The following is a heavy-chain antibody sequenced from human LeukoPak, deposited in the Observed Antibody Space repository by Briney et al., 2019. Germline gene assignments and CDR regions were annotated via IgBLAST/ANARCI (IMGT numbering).Heavy chain of an antibody. CDR3: ARVPKGDCFDP. CDR1: GGSISSYY. V-gene: IGHV4-59*01. Sequence: PSETLSLTCTVSGGSISSYYWSWIRQPPGKGLEYIGSIYYTGSTGYNPSLKSRVTISIDTSKSQFSLRLSSVTAADTAVYYCARVPKGDCFDPWGQGILVTVSS. CDR2: IYYTGST. J-gene: IGHJ5*02.